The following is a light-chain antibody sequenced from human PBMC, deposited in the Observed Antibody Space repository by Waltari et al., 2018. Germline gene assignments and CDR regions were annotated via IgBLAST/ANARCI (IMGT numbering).Light chain of an antibody. CDR1: QDVQKY. J-gene: IGKJ5*01. V-gene: IGKV1-39*01. CDR2: AGS. Sequence: DIRLTQSPSHLSASVGDRVTITCRASQDVQKYLNWYQQKPGKAPKLLIYAGSSLQSGVPSRFSGSGFGTDFTLTITSLQPEDFGSYYCQQSYSPPSITFGQGTRLEIK. CDR3: QQSYSPPSIT.